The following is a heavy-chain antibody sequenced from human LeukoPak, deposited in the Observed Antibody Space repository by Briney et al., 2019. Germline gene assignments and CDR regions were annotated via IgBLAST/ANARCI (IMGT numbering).Heavy chain of an antibody. Sequence: KASETLSLTCTVSGGSISSSSYYWGWIRQPPGKGLEWIGSIYYSGSTYYNPSLKSRVTISVDTSKNQFSLKLSSVTAADTAVYYCAREPNSYTQFDYWGQGTLVTVSS. J-gene: IGHJ4*02. CDR1: GGSISSSSYY. D-gene: IGHD5-18*01. V-gene: IGHV4-39*07. CDR3: AREPNSYTQFDY. CDR2: IYYSGST.